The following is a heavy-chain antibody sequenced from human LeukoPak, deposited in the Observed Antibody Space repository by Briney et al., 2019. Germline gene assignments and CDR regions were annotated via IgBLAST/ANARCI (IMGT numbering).Heavy chain of an antibody. Sequence: ASVKVSCKASGYTFTGYYMHWVRQAPGQGLEWMGIINPSGGSTSYAQKFQGRVTMTRDTSTSTVYMELSSLRSEDTAVYYCARDLSSSGGSYSGYDYWGQGTLVTVSS. V-gene: IGHV1-46*01. J-gene: IGHJ4*02. CDR2: INPSGGST. CDR3: ARDLSSSGGSYSGYDY. CDR1: GYTFTGYY. D-gene: IGHD2-15*01.